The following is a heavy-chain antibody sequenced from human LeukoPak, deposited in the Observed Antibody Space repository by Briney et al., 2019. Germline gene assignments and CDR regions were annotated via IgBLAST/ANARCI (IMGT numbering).Heavy chain of an antibody. Sequence: GGSLRLSCAASGFTVSSNYMSWVRQPPGKGLEWVSVIYSGGSTYYADSVKGRFTISRDNSKNTLYLQMNSLRAEDTAVYYCASHGLGAVAGSFDYWGQGTLVTVSS. CDR3: ASHGLGAVAGSFDY. D-gene: IGHD6-19*01. V-gene: IGHV3-53*01. CDR1: GFTVSSNY. J-gene: IGHJ4*02. CDR2: IYSGGST.